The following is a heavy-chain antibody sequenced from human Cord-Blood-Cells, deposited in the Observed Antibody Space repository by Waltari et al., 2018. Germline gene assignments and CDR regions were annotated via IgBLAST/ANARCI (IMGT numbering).Heavy chain of an antibody. CDR1: GGTFSSYA. Sequence: QAQLAQSGAVVKKPGSSVKVICKASGGTFSSYAISWLRQAPGQGLEWMGGIIPIFGTANYAQKFQGRVTITADESTSTAYMELSSLRSEDTAVYYCARDRLGYCSSTSCYYFDYWGQGTLVTVSS. CDR2: IIPIFGTA. CDR3: ARDRLGYCSSTSCYYFDY. D-gene: IGHD2-2*01. V-gene: IGHV1-69*01. J-gene: IGHJ4*02.